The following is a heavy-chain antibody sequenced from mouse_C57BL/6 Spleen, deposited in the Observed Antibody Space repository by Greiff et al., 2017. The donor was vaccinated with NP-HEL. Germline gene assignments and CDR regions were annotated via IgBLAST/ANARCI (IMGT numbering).Heavy chain of an antibody. J-gene: IGHJ1*03. CDR3: ARRGYYGSSYDWYFEV. D-gene: IGHD1-1*01. V-gene: IGHV1-64*01. Sequence: QVQLQQPGAELVKPGASVKLSCKASGYTFTSYWMHWVKQRPGQGLEWIGMIHPNSGSTNYNEKFKSKATLTVDKSSSTAYMQLSSLTSEDSAVYYCARRGYYGSSYDWYFEVWGTGTTVTVSS. CDR1: GYTFTSYW. CDR2: IHPNSGST.